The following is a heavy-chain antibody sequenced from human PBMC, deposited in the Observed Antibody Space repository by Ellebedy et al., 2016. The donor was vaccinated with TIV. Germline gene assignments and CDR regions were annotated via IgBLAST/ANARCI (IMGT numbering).Heavy chain of an antibody. D-gene: IGHD1-14*01. Sequence: GDSLKISCAASGCGFSSYWRSWVRQSPGKGLEWVASINQHETEKYYVDSVLGRFTVSRDNAENSLHLQMNSLRVEDTAVYYCTRGNRQPGASDVWGQGTLVTVSS. V-gene: IGHV3-7*03. J-gene: IGHJ3*01. CDR2: INQHETEK. CDR1: GCGFSSYW. CDR3: TRGNRQPGASDV.